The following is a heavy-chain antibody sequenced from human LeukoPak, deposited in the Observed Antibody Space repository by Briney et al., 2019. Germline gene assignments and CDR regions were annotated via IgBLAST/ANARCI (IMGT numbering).Heavy chain of an antibody. CDR3: ARGRGVVTSFDV. Sequence: SETLSLTYTVSGGSISSTTYFWGWIRQPPGKGLEWIGSIYYSGSPYYNPSLKSRVTISVDTSKNQLSLRQSSVTAADTAVYYCARGRGVVTSFDVWGQGTMVTVSS. D-gene: IGHD2-21*02. V-gene: IGHV4-39*01. CDR2: IYYSGSP. CDR1: GGSISSTTYF. J-gene: IGHJ3*01.